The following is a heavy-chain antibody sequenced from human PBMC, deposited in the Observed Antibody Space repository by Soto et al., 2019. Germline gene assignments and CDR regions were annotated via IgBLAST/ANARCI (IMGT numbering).Heavy chain of an antibody. CDR2: INPSGGST. D-gene: IGHD3-10*01. V-gene: IGHV1-46*01. CDR1: GYTFTSYY. Sequence: ASVKVSCKASGYTFTSYYMHWVRQAPGQGLEWMGIINPSGGSTSYAQKFQGRVTMTRDTSTSTVYMELSSLRSEDTAVYYCASPSVITDPAFDIWGQGTMVTVSS. CDR3: ASPSVITDPAFDI. J-gene: IGHJ3*02.